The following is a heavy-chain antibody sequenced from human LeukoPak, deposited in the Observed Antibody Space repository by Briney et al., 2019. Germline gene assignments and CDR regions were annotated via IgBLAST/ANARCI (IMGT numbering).Heavy chain of an antibody. V-gene: IGHV4-59*01. CDR2: IYYSGST. CDR1: GGSISSYY. Sequence: SETLSLTCTVSGGSISSYYWSWIRQPPGKGLEWIGYIYYSGSTNYNPSLKSRVTISVDTSKNQFSLKLSSVTAADTAVYYCARWGSCAPDWYFDLWGRGTLVTVSS. J-gene: IGHJ2*01. D-gene: IGHD7-27*01. CDR3: ARWGSCAPDWYFDL.